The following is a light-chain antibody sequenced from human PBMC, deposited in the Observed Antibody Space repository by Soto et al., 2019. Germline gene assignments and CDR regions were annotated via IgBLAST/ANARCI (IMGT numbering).Light chain of an antibody. Sequence: QSLLTQPPSASGSPGQSFTISCTGTSRDVGGYDDVSWYQQHPGKAPKLMIYEVTKRPSGVPDRFSGSKSGNTASLTVSGLQAEDEADYSCSSYEGTNNFVVFGTGTKVTVL. CDR3: SSYEGTNNFVV. V-gene: IGLV2-8*01. CDR2: EVT. J-gene: IGLJ1*01. CDR1: SRDVGGYDD.